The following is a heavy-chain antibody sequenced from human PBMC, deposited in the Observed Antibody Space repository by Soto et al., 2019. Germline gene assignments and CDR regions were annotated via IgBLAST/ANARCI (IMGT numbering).Heavy chain of an antibody. CDR3: ARFYYDSSGYLPSPYYYYYGMDV. J-gene: IGHJ6*02. CDR2: IKQDGSEK. V-gene: IGHV3-7*04. D-gene: IGHD3-22*01. Sequence: GGSLRLSCAASGFTFSSYWMSWVRQDPGKGLEWVANIKQDGSEKYYVDSVKGRFTISRDNAKNSLYLQMNSLRAEDTAVYYCARFYYDSSGYLPSPYYYYYGMDVWGQGTTVTVSS. CDR1: GFTFSSYW.